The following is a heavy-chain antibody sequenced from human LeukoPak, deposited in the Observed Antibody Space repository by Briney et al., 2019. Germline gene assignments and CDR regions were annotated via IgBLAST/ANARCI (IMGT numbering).Heavy chain of an antibody. V-gene: IGHV4-39*07. D-gene: IGHD2-2*01. CDR2: INHSGGT. J-gene: IGHJ4*02. CDR1: GGSISSTTYY. Sequence: PSETLSLTCTVSGGSISSTTYYWGWIRQPPGKGLEWIGEINHSGGTNYNPSLKSRVTISVDTSKNQFSLKLSSVTAADTAVYYCARGAGPAAVDYWGQGTLVTVSS. CDR3: ARGAGPAAVDY.